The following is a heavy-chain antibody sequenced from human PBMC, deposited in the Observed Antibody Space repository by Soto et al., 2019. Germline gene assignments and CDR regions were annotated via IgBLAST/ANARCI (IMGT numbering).Heavy chain of an antibody. CDR3: ASGTTVTSHFDY. CDR2: ISSSISTI. D-gene: IGHD4-17*01. CDR1: GFTFSSYS. J-gene: IGHJ4*02. Sequence: EVQLVESGGGLVQPGGSLRLSCAASGFTFSSYSMNWVRQAPGKGLEWVSYISSSISTIYYADSVKGRFTISRDNAKNSLYLQMNSLRAEDKAVYYCASGTTVTSHFDYWGQGTLVTVSS. V-gene: IGHV3-48*01.